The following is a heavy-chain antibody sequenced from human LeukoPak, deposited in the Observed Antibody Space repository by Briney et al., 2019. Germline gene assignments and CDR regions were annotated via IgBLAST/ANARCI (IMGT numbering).Heavy chain of an antibody. CDR3: ATYRQIQVPFEF. J-gene: IGHJ4*02. D-gene: IGHD5-18*01. CDR2: IFPSSDEI. V-gene: IGHV3-23*01. CDR1: GFTFSDFP. Sequence: GGSLRLSCAASGFTFSDFPMIWVRQAPGKGLEWVSSIFPSSDEIHYADSVKGRFTIPRDNSRSTLSLQMDSLRAEDTATYYCATYRQIQVPFEFWGQGTLVTVSS.